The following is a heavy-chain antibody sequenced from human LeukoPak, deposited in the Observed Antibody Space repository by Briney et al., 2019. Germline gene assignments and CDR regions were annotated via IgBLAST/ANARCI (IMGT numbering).Heavy chain of an antibody. CDR2: MNPNSGNT. CDR1: GYTFTSYD. D-gene: IGHD3-16*01. V-gene: IGHV1-8*01. Sequence: ASVKVSCKASGYTFTSYDINWVRQATGQGLEWMGWMNPNSGNTGYAQKFQGRVTMTRNTSISTAYMELSSLRSEDTAVYYCARGRHYDYASGDWSDPWGQGTLVTVSS. CDR3: ARGRHYDYASGDWSDP. J-gene: IGHJ5*02.